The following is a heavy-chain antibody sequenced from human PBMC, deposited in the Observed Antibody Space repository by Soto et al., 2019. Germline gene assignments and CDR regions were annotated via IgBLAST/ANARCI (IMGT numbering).Heavy chain of an antibody. CDR3: ARSIAAAVDFDY. J-gene: IGHJ4*02. D-gene: IGHD6-13*01. V-gene: IGHV1-18*01. CDR1: GYTFTSYG. Sequence: ASVKFSCKASGYTFTSYGISWVRQAPGQVLECMVWISAYSGNTNDXXKLQGRVXXTTDTSTSTAXMELRXLRSDDTAVYYCARSIAAAVDFDYWRQGTLVTVSS. CDR2: ISAYSGNT.